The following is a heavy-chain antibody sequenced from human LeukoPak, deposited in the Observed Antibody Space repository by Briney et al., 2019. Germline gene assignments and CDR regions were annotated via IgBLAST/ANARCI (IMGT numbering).Heavy chain of an antibody. CDR2: IYTSGST. D-gene: IGHD2-8*01. J-gene: IGHJ2*01. V-gene: IGHV4-4*07. CDR1: GGSISSYY. CDR3: ATDYCTNGVCYTPNPRDWYFDL. Sequence: SETLSLTCTVSGGSISSYYWSWIRQPAGKGLEGIGRIYTSGSTNHNPSLKSRVTISVDTSKNQFSLKLSSVTAADTAVYYCATDYCTNGVCYTPNPRDWYFDLWGRGTLVTVSS.